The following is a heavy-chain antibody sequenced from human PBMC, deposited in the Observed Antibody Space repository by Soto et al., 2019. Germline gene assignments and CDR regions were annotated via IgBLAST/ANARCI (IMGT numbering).Heavy chain of an antibody. CDR2: MYYSGST. Sequence: QLQLQESGPRLMKPSETLSLTCDVSGGSTMISSYYCAWIRQPPGKGLEWIGSMYYSGSTYYNPSLKSRVTMSVDTSKNQFSLRLNSVTAADTAVYYCARLTIVGATPCHFDYWGQGILVTVSS. D-gene: IGHD1-26*01. J-gene: IGHJ4*02. CDR3: ARLTIVGATPCHFDY. CDR1: GGSTMISSYY. V-gene: IGHV4-39*01.